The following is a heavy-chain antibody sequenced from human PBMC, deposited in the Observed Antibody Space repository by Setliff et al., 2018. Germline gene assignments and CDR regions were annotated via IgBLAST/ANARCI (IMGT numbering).Heavy chain of an antibody. CDR3: VRDRWKGMVNKGDDAFDL. CDR2: IKQDGSEK. V-gene: IGHV3-7*01. D-gene: IGHD5-18*01. CDR1: GFTFSNFW. Sequence: HPGGSLRLSCAVSGFTFSNFWMSWVRQAPGKGLEWVANIKQDGSEKYYVDSVKGRFTISRDNAKNSLDLQMDSLRGEDTAVYYCVRDRWKGMVNKGDDAFDLWGQGTMVTVSS. J-gene: IGHJ3*01.